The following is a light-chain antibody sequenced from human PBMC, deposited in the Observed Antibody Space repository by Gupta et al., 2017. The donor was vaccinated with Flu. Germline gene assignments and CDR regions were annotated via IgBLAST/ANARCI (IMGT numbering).Light chain of an antibody. J-gene: IGLJ1*01. CDR1: SSGVGGYNN. CDR3: SSYTSSSTLYV. CDR2: EVS. V-gene: IGLV2-14*03. Sequence: ITIFCTGTSSGVGGYNNVSWYQQHPGKAPKLMIYEVSNRPSGVSNRFSGSKSDNTASLTIAGLQAEDEADYYCSSYTSSSTLYVFGTGTKVTVL.